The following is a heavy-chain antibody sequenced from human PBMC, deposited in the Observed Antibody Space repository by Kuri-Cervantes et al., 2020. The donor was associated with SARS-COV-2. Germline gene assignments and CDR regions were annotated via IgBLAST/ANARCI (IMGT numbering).Heavy chain of an antibody. D-gene: IGHD1-1*01. J-gene: IGHJ4*02. CDR1: GFTFSSYW. CDR2: IKQDGSEK. Sequence: GESLKISCAASGFTFSSYWMSWVRQAPEKGLEWVANIKQDGSEKYYVDSVKGRFTISRDNAKNSLYLQMDSLRAEDTAVYYCVRDGDHWNFDYWGQGTLVTVSS. V-gene: IGHV3-7*01. CDR3: VRDGDHWNFDY.